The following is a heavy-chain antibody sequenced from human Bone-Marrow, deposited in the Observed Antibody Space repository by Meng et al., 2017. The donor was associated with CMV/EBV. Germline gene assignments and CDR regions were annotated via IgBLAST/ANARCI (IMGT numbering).Heavy chain of an antibody. D-gene: IGHD6-13*01. J-gene: IGHJ6*01. CDR3: ARDLRVAAVNTPYHYYGMDV. Sequence: ASVKVSCKASGNTFTSYYVLWVRQAPGQGLEWMGIINPSGGSTTYAQKLQGRVTMTRDTSTSTVYMELSSLRSEDTAVYYCARDLRVAAVNTPYHYYGMDVWGQGNTVTVSS. CDR1: GNTFTSYY. CDR2: INPSGGST. V-gene: IGHV1-46*04.